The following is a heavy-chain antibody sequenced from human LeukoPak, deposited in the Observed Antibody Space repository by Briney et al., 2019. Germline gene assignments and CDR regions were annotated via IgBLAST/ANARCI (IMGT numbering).Heavy chain of an antibody. Sequence: PSETLSLTCTVSGGSISRYYWSWIRQPPGKGLEWIGYIYYTGSTNYNPSLKSRVTISVDTSKNQFSLKLSSVTAADTAVYYCARDSISANGFDYWGQGTLVTVSS. CDR1: GGSISRYY. D-gene: IGHD4/OR15-4a*01. V-gene: IGHV4-59*01. CDR3: ARDSISANGFDY. CDR2: IYYTGST. J-gene: IGHJ4*02.